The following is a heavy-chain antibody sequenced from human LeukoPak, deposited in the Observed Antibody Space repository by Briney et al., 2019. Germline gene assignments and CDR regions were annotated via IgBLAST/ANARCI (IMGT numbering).Heavy chain of an antibody. J-gene: IGHJ4*02. CDR1: GFTFSDYY. Sequence: GGSLRLSCAASGFTFSDYYMSWIRQAPGKGLEWASYISSSGSTIYYADSVKGRFTISSDNAKNSLYLQMNSLRAEDTAVYYCARDHDGGNSYFDYWGQGTLVTVSS. D-gene: IGHD2-21*02. CDR2: ISSSGSTI. V-gene: IGHV3-11*01. CDR3: ARDHDGGNSYFDY.